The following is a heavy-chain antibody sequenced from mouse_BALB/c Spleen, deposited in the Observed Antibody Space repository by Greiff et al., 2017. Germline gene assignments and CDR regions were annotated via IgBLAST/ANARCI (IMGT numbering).Heavy chain of an antibody. CDR3: ARDRKPYAMDY. Sequence: EVQRVESGGGLVQPGGSRKLSCAASGFTFSSFGMHWVRQAPEKGLEWVAYISSGSSTIYYADTVKGRFTISRDNPKNTLFLQMTSLRSEDTAMYYCARDRKPYAMDYWGQGTSVTVSS. V-gene: IGHV5-17*02. CDR2: ISSGSSTI. D-gene: IGHD2-14*01. J-gene: IGHJ4*01. CDR1: GFTFSSFG.